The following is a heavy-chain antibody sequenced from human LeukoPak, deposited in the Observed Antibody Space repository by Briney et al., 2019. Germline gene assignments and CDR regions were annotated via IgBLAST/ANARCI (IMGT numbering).Heavy chain of an antibody. D-gene: IGHD6-13*01. V-gene: IGHV3-23*01. CDR2: ISGSGGST. Sequence: GGSLRLSCAASGFTFSSDAMSWVRQAPGKGLEWVSAISGSGGSTYYADSVKGRFTISRDNSKNTLYLQMNSLRAEDTAVYYCAKARRSSWYYFDYWGQGTLVTVSS. J-gene: IGHJ4*02. CDR1: GFTFSSDA. CDR3: AKARRSSWYYFDY.